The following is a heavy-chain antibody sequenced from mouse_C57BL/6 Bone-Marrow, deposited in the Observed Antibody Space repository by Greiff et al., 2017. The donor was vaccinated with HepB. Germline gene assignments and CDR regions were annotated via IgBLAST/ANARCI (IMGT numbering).Heavy chain of an antibody. D-gene: IGHD1-1*01. J-gene: IGHJ3*01. CDR1: GFNIKDDY. Sequence: EVHLVESGAELVRPGASVKLSCTASGFNIKDDYMHWVKQRPEQGLEWIGWIDPENGDTEYASKFQGKATITADTSSNTAYLQLSSLTSEDTAVYYCTTHYYGIAYWGQGTLVTVSA. V-gene: IGHV14-4*01. CDR3: TTHYYGIAY. CDR2: IDPENGDT.